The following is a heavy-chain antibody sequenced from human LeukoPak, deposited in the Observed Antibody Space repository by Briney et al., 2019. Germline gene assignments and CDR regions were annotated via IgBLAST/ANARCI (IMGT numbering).Heavy chain of an antibody. J-gene: IGHJ4*02. CDR1: GYTFTSHF. CDR2: INPRGGST. V-gene: IGHV1-46*01. CDR3: ARGVDTAMATPFDY. D-gene: IGHD5-18*01. Sequence: ASVKVSCKASGYTFTSHFMHWVRQAPGQGLEWMGIINPRGGSTSYTQKFQGRVTMTRDTSTSTVYMELSRLRSDDTAVYYCARGVDTAMATPFDYWGQGTLVTVSS.